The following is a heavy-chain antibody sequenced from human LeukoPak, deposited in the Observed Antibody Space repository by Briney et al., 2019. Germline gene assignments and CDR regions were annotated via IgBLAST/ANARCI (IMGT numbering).Heavy chain of an antibody. CDR1: GYTFTGYY. V-gene: IGHV1-2*02. J-gene: IGHJ4*02. CDR3: ARYSGYDEPFEY. CDR2: INPNSGGT. D-gene: IGHD5-12*01. Sequence: GASVKVSCKASGYTFTGYYMHWVRQAPGQGLEWMGWINPNSGGTSYAQKFHGRVNMTRDTSVTTAYMELSRLRSDDTAVYYCARYSGYDEPFEYWGQGTLVTVSS.